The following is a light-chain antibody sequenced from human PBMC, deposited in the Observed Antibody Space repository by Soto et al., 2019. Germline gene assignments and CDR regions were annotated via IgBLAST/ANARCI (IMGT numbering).Light chain of an antibody. CDR3: QQRSNWPWT. CDR2: DAS. J-gene: IGKJ1*01. Sequence: MKNSPATLSVKKGARATLSCRASQSVSSYLAWYQQKPGQAPRLLIYDASNRATGIPARFSGSGSGTDFTITISSLEPEDCVVYYGQQRSNWPWTFGQGTMVDIK. V-gene: IGKV3-11*01. CDR1: QSVSSY.